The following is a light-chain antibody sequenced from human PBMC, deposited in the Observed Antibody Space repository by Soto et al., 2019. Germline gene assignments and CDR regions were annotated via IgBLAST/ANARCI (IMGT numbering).Light chain of an antibody. Sequence: QSALTQPPSVSGSPGQSVTISCTGTSTDFVTYNRVSWYQQPPGTAPKLIVYEASNRPSGVPDRFSGSKSGNTASLTISGLQPEDEADFYCSSYSSTTTPYVFGGGTKVTV. CDR3: SSYSSTTTPYV. V-gene: IGLV2-18*02. CDR2: EAS. CDR1: STDFVTYNR. J-gene: IGLJ1*01.